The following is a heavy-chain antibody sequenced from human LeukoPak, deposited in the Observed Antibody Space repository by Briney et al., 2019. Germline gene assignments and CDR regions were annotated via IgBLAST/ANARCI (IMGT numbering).Heavy chain of an antibody. Sequence: SETLSLTCAVFGGSFTDYYWSWIRQPPGKGLEWIGEITHSGSTNYKSSLKSRVTISVDTSKNQFSLKLTSVTAADTAIYYCSRRGQWLGRWFDPWGRGTLVTVSS. CDR2: ITHSGST. D-gene: IGHD6-19*01. J-gene: IGHJ5*02. V-gene: IGHV4-34*01. CDR1: GGSFTDYY. CDR3: SRRGQWLGRWFDP.